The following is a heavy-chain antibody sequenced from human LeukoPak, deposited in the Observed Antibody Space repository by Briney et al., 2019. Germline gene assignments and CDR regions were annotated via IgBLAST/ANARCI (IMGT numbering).Heavy chain of an antibody. V-gene: IGHV1-69*05. Sequence: SVKVSCKASGGTFSSYAISWVRQAPGQGLEWMGGIIPIFGTANYAQKFQGRVTITTDESTSTAYMELSSLRSEDTAVYYCARESINDGYRGDDNGSFDYWGQGTLVTVSS. CDR2: IIPIFGTA. J-gene: IGHJ4*02. D-gene: IGHD5-12*01. CDR3: ARESINDGYRGDDNGSFDY. CDR1: GGTFSSYA.